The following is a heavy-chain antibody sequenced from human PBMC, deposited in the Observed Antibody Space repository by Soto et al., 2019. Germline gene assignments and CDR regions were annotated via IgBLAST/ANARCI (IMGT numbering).Heavy chain of an antibody. Sequence: VESKKISSKGAGDSFTNFWIGWVRQMPGKGLEWMGLIYPADSDTTYSPSFRGQVTFSVDKSINTAYLQWSSLEASDTAMYYCARLYSSKCWGDSWGQGTLVTVYS. CDR2: IYPADSDT. CDR1: GDSFTNFW. V-gene: IGHV5-51*01. J-gene: IGHJ4*02. CDR3: ARLYSSKCWGDS. D-gene: IGHD6-13*01.